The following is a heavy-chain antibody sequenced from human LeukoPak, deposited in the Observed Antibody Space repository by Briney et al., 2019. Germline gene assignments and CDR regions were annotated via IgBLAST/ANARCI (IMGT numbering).Heavy chain of an antibody. CDR3: ARDRGYSSFDY. D-gene: IGHD2-15*01. CDR1: GFTFSNSW. CDR2: INPDGSKV. J-gene: IGHJ4*02. Sequence: GGSLRLSCGAYGFTFSNSWMTWARQAPGKDLEWVATINPDGSKVAYVGSVKGRFTISRDNAKNSVYLQMSSLRVEETGVFYCARDRGYSSFDYWGQGALVAVSS. V-gene: IGHV3-7*01.